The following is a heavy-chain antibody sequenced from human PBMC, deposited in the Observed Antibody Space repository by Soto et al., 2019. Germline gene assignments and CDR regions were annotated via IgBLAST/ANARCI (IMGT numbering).Heavy chain of an antibody. Sequence: QLQLQESGSGLVKPSQTLSLTCAVSGGSISSGGYSWSWIRQPPGKGLEWIGYIYHSGSTYYNPSLKSRVTISVDRSKNQFSLKLSSVTAADTAVYYCARSTKDADYSNWRDGMDVWGQGTTVTVSS. J-gene: IGHJ6*02. D-gene: IGHD4-4*01. CDR2: IYHSGST. CDR1: GGSISSGGYS. CDR3: ARSTKDADYSNWRDGMDV. V-gene: IGHV4-30-2*01.